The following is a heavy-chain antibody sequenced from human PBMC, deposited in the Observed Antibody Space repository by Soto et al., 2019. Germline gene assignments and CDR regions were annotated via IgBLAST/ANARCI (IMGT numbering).Heavy chain of an antibody. CDR3: ATATNWNYNAFDY. CDR1: GYTHTELS. V-gene: IGHV1-24*01. D-gene: IGHD1-7*01. J-gene: IGHJ4*02. Sequence: ASVKVSCKVSGYTHTELSMHWVRQAPGKGLEWMGGFDPEDGETIYAQKFQGRVTMTEDTSTDTAYMELSSLRSEDTAVYYCATATNWNYNAFDYWGQGTLVTVSS. CDR2: FDPEDGET.